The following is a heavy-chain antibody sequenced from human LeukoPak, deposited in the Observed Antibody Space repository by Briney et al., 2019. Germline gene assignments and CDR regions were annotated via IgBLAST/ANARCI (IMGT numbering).Heavy chain of an antibody. CDR2: IYPDDSDT. J-gene: IGHJ4*02. D-gene: IGHD6-13*01. CDR3: ASWSSSWYFEY. V-gene: IGHV5-51*01. CDR1: GYSFTNYW. Sequence: GESLKISCKGSGYSFTNYWIGWVRQMPGQGLQWMGIIYPDDSDTRYSPSFQGQVTISADKSISTAYLQWSSLKASDTAMYYCASWSSSWYFEYWGQGTLVTVSS.